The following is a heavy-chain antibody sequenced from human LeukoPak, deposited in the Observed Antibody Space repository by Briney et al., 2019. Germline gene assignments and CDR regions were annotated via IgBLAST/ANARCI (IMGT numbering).Heavy chain of an antibody. CDR2: ITYDGSNK. CDR1: GFTFSSYG. CDR3: AKDHGIAADYFDY. J-gene: IGHJ4*02. V-gene: IGHV3-30*18. Sequence: GGSLRLSCAASGFTFSSYGMHWVRQAPGKGLEWVAVITYDGSNKYYADSVKGRFTISRDNSKNTLYLQMNSLRAEDTAVYYCAKDHGIAADYFDYWGQGTLVTVSS. D-gene: IGHD6-13*01.